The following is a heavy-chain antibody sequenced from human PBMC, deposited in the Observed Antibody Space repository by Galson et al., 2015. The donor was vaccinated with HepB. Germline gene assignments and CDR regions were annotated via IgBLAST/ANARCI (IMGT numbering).Heavy chain of an antibody. CDR3: ARDRENYYDSSGFYCSDY. D-gene: IGHD3-22*01. CDR2: ISSSGSSI. V-gene: IGHV3-48*02. Sequence: SLRLSCAASRFTFRSYSMNWVRQTPGKGLEWISYISSSGSSIDYADSVRGRFTISRDNAENSLYLQMNSLRDEDTAVYYCARDRENYYDSSGFYCSDYWGQGTLVTVSS. J-gene: IGHJ4*02. CDR1: RFTFRSYS.